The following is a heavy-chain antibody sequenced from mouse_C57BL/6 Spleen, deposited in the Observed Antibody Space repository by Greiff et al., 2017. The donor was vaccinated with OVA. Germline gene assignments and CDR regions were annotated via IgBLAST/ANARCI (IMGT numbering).Heavy chain of an antibody. CDR1: GYSITSGYY. CDR3: ARGRYYYGSSLYYFDY. J-gene: IGHJ2*01. V-gene: IGHV3-6*01. D-gene: IGHD1-1*01. CDR2: ISYDGSN. Sequence: ESGPGLVKPSQSLSLTCSVTGYSITSGYYWNWIRQFPGNKLEWMGYISYDGSNNYNPSLKNRISITRDTSKNQFFLKLNSVTTEDTATYYCARGRYYYGSSLYYFDYWGQGTTLTVSS.